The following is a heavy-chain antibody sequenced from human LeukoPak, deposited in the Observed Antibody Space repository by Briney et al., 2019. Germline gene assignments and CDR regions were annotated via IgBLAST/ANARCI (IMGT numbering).Heavy chain of an antibody. CDR2: IYPGDSDT. Sequence: GESLKVSCKGSGYSFTSYWIGWVRQMPGKGLEWMGIIYPGDSDTRYSPSFQGRVTISADKSISTAYLQWSSLKASDTAMYYCARLPGIVATIERYFDYWGQGTLVTVSS. D-gene: IGHD5-12*01. CDR1: GYSFTSYW. J-gene: IGHJ4*02. V-gene: IGHV5-51*01. CDR3: ARLPGIVATIERYFDY.